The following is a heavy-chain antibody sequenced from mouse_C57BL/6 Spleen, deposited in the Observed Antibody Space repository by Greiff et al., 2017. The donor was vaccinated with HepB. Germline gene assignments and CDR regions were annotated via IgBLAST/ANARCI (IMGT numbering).Heavy chain of an antibody. V-gene: IGHV1-55*01. D-gene: IGHD3-3*01. Sequence: VQLQQPGAELVKPGASVKMSCKASGYTFTSYWITWVKQRPGQGLEWIGDIYPGSGSTNYNEKFKSKATLTVDTSSSTAYMQLSSLTSEDSVVYYCARRGGDGDYFDYWGQGTTLTVSS. CDR1: GYTFTSYW. J-gene: IGHJ2*01. CDR3: ARRGGDGDYFDY. CDR2: IYPGSGST.